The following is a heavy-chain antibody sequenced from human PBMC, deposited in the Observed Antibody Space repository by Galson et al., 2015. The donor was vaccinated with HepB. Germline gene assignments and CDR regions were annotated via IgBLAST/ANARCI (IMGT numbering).Heavy chain of an antibody. D-gene: IGHD6-13*01. Sequence: SVKVSCKASGYSFSSYAISWVRQAPGQGLEWMGCSSTYNDDTNYEQKFQGSVTMTTDTSTSTAYMELRSLRSDDAAVYYCARVVRAGAPGAPYFDYWGQGTLVTVSS. CDR3: ARVVRAGAPGAPYFDY. CDR2: SSTYNDDT. V-gene: IGHV1-18*01. J-gene: IGHJ4*02. CDR1: GYSFSSYA.